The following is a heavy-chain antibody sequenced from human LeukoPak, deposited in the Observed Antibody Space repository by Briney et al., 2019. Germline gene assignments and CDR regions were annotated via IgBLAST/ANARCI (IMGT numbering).Heavy chain of an antibody. CDR2: ISSSSSTI. J-gene: IGHJ3*02. V-gene: IGHV3-48*01. D-gene: IGHD6-13*01. CDR3: ARDFPRSGTDAFDI. Sequence: GGSLRLSCAASGFTFSSYSMNWVRQAPGKGLEWVSYISSSSSTIYYADSVKGRFTISRDNAKNSLYLQMNSLRAEDTAVYYCARDFPRSGTDAFDIWGQGTMVTVSS. CDR1: GFTFSSYS.